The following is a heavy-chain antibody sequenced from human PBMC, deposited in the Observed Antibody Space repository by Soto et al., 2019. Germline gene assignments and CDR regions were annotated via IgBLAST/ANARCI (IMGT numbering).Heavy chain of an antibody. CDR2: IYYSGST. CDR1: GGSISSYY. D-gene: IGHD6-6*01. V-gene: IGHV4-59*01. CDR3: ARSLAARGGFDV. Sequence: SETLSLTCTASGGSISSYYWSWIRQLPGKGLEWIGYIYYSGSTNYNPSLKSRVTISVDTSKNQFSLKLSSVTAADTAVYYCARSLAARGGFDVWGQGTMVTVSS. J-gene: IGHJ5*01.